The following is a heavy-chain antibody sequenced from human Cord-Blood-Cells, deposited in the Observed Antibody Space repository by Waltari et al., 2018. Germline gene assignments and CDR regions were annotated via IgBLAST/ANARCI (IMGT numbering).Heavy chain of an antibody. CDR2: INPRGGST. Sequence: QVQLVQSGAEVKKPGASVKVSCKASGYTFTSYYMHWVRQDPGQGLEWMGIINPRGGSTSYAQKFQGRVTMTRDTSTSTVYMELSSLRSEDTAVYYCARPTFSYDFWSGYDAFDIWGQGTMVTVSS. D-gene: IGHD3-3*01. CDR1: GYTFTSYY. V-gene: IGHV1-46*01. CDR3: ARPTFSYDFWSGYDAFDI. J-gene: IGHJ3*02.